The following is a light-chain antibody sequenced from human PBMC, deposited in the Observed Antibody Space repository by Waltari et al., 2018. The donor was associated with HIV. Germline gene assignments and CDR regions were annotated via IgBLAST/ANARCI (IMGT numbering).Light chain of an antibody. CDR2: DDS. J-gene: IGLJ1*01. V-gene: IGLV3-10*01. CDR3: YSTDSSGYPRGV. CDR1: ALAKKF. Sequence: SNELTQPPSVSVSPGQTARITCSGDALAKKFAYWYQQKSGQAPVLVIFDDSKRPSGIHERFSGSNSGTMATLTISGAQVEDEGDYYCYSTDSSGYPRGVFGTGTKVIVL.